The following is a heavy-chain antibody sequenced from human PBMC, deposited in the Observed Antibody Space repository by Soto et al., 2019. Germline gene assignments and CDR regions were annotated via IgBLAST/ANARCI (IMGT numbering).Heavy chain of an antibody. CDR3: ARDLYSSGWYEGV. D-gene: IGHD6-19*01. J-gene: IGHJ6*02. CDR1: GFTVSSNY. V-gene: IGHV3-53*01. Sequence: PGGSLRLSCAASGFTVSSNYMSWVRQAPGKGLEWVSVIYSGGSTYYADSVKGRFTISRDNSKNTLYLQMNSLRAEDTAVHYCARDLYSSGWYEGVWGQGTTVTVS. CDR2: IYSGGST.